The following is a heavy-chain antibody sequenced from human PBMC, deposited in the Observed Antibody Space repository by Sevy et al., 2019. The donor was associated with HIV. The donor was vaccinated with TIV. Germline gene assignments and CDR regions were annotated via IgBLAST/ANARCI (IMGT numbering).Heavy chain of an antibody. J-gene: IGHJ4*02. CDR2: VFQSWST. D-gene: IGHD3-16*02. CDR1: GDALSSSSYF. CDR3: AGGDSSFYFHD. V-gene: IGHV4-39*02. Sequence: SETLSLTCTVSGDALSSSSYFWGWIRQPPGRELEWIGNVFQSWSTSYNPALKSRVTISVDTSKNHFSLKLTSVTAADTAVYYCAGGDSSFYFHDWGQGTLVTVSS.